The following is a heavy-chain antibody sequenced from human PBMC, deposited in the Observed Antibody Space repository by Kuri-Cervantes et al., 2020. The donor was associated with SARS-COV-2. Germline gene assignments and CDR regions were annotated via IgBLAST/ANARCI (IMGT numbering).Heavy chain of an antibody. Sequence: GESLKISCATSGFTFSDHYIDWVRQAPGKGLEWVGRSSNKVYRYTTEYATSVKGRFTISRDFSKNSLSLQMDSLTTGDTAVYYCARSLTTTYSFWGQGTLVTVSS. J-gene: IGHJ1*01. D-gene: IGHD4-11*01. CDR2: SSNKVYRYTT. V-gene: IGHV3-72*01. CDR1: GFTFSDHY. CDR3: ARSLTTTYSF.